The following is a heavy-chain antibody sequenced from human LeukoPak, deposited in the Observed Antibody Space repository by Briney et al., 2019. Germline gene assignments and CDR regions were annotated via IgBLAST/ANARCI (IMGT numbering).Heavy chain of an antibody. J-gene: IGHJ6*02. V-gene: IGHV3-64D*09. CDR3: VRGYSFGPYGMDV. CDR1: GXPFSSYA. CDR2: ISDSGGST. D-gene: IGHD2-15*01. Sequence: PGGSLRLSCSASGXPFSSYAMHWVRQAPGKGLEYVSAISDSGGSTYYADSVKGRFTISRDNSKNTLYLQMSSLRAEDTAVYFCVRGYSFGPYGMDVWGQGNTVTVSS.